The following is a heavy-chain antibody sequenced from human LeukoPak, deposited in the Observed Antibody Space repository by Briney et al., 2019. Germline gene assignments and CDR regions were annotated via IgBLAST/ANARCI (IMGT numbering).Heavy chain of an antibody. Sequence: GASVKVSCKASGYTFSDFYIHWVRQAPGQGLEYVGWITPKSGDTYSPQRFQGRVTMTRDASISTAYMELSSLRSDDTAVYFCARVRLADEWAWAYWGQGTLVTVSS. CDR1: GYTFSDFY. J-gene: IGHJ4*02. V-gene: IGHV1-2*02. CDR2: ITPKSGDT. D-gene: IGHD3-3*02. CDR3: ARVRLADEWAWAY.